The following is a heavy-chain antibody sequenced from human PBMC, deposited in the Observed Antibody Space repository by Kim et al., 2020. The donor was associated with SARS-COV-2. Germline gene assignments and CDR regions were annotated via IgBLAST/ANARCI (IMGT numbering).Heavy chain of an antibody. CDR3: ARDFIAVAANGGTNWFDP. CDR1: GFTFSSYW. CDR2: IKQDGSEK. Sequence: GGSLRLSCAASGFTFSSYWMSWVRQAPGKGLEWVANIKQDGSEKYYVDSVKGRFTISRDIAKNSLYLQMNSLRAEDTAVYYCARDFIAVAANGGTNWFDPWGQGTLVTVSS. D-gene: IGHD6-19*01. J-gene: IGHJ5*02. V-gene: IGHV3-7*01.